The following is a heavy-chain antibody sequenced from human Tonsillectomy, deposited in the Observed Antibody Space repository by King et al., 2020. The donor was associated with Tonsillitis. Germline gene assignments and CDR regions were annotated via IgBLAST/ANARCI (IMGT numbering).Heavy chain of an antibody. Sequence: QVQLVQSGAEVKKPGASVNVSCKASGYTFTSYGISWVRQAPGQGLEWMGWISGYNGYTNYAQKLQGRVTMTTDTSTSTAYMALRSLRSDDTAVYYCARDLHDLLTGRLFTWFDPWGQGTLVTVSS. CDR3: ARDLHDLLTGRLFTWFDP. J-gene: IGHJ5*02. V-gene: IGHV1-18*01. CDR2: ISGYNGYT. D-gene: IGHD3-9*01. CDR1: GYTFTSYG.